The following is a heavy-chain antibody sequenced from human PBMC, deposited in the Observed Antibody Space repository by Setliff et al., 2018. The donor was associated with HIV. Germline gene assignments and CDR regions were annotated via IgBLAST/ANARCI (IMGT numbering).Heavy chain of an antibody. CDR2: FDPQDGET. CDR3: ARGPFQENSGSYGEIFYYYHYMDV. CDR1: GYTLTEVS. Sequence: ASVKVSCKVSGYTLTEVSMHWVRQAPKKGLEWMGYFDPQDGETVHAQKFQGRVTLTEDTSTDTAYMELSGLRSEDTAVYYCARGPFQENSGSYGEIFYYYHYMDVWGRGTTVTVSS. D-gene: IGHD1-26*01. J-gene: IGHJ6*03. V-gene: IGHV1-24*01.